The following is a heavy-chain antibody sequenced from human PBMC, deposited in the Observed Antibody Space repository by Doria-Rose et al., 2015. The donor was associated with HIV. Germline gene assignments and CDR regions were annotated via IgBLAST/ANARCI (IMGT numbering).Heavy chain of an antibody. CDR2: IFSDDER. D-gene: IGHD6-13*01. CDR1: GVSLSSPGMG. V-gene: IGHV2-26*01. CDR3: ARIKSSRWYHKYYFDF. Sequence: QITLKESGPVLVKPTETLTLTCTVCGVSLSSPGMGVSWIRQPPGKALEWLANIFSDDERSYKTSLKSRRTISRGTSKSRVVLTMTDMDPVDTATYYCARIKSSRWYHKYYFDFWGQGTLVIVSA. J-gene: IGHJ4*02.